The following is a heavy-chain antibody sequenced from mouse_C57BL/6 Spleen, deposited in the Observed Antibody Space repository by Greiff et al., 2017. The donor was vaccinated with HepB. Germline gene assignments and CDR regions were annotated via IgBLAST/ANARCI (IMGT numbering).Heavy chain of an antibody. Sequence: QVQLKESGAELAKPGASVKLSCKASGYTFTSYWMHWVKQRPGQGLEWIGYINPSSGYTKYNQKFKDKATLTADKSSSTAYMQLSSLTYEDSAVYYCAREGYGSPAWFAYWGQGTLVTVSA. J-gene: IGHJ3*01. D-gene: IGHD1-1*01. CDR1: GYTFTSYW. CDR3: AREGYGSPAWFAY. CDR2: INPSSGYT. V-gene: IGHV1-7*01.